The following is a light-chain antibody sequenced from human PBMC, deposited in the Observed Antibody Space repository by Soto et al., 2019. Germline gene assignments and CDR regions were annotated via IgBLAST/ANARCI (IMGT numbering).Light chain of an antibody. J-gene: IGLJ2*01. CDR2: DVS. V-gene: IGLV2-14*01. Sequence: QPVLTQPASVSGSPGQSITISCTGTSSDVGGYNYVSWYQQHPGKAPKLMIYDVSNRPSGVSNRFSGSKSGNTASLTISGLQAEDEADYYCSSYTSSSTLVVFGGGTK. CDR1: SSDVGGYNY. CDR3: SSYTSSSTLVV.